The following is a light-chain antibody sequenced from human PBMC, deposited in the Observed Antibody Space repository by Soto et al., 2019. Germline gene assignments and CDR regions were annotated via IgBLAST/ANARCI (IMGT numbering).Light chain of an antibody. CDR1: QSISSW. CDR3: QHYNSYSEA. J-gene: IGKJ1*01. Sequence: DIQMTQPPSTLSASVGDRVTITCRASQSISSWLAWYQQKPGKAPKLLIYKASTLKSGVPSRFSGSGSGTDFTLTISSLQPDDFATYYCQHYNSYSEAFGQGTKVDI. V-gene: IGKV1-5*03. CDR2: KAS.